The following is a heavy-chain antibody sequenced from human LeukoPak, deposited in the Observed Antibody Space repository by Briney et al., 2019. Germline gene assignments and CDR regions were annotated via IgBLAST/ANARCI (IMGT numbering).Heavy chain of an antibody. D-gene: IGHD1-26*01. CDR3: ARDGGSANFNWFDP. CDR2: INPNSGGT. Sequence: AQGKASCKLLEYPSTAYIFHWGRRAPDQGFDWMGCINPNSGGTNYAQKFHGRVTMTRDTSISTAYMELSRLRSDDTAVYYCARDGGSANFNWFDPWGQGTLVTVSS. J-gene: IGHJ5*02. V-gene: IGHV1-2*02. CDR1: EYPSTAY.